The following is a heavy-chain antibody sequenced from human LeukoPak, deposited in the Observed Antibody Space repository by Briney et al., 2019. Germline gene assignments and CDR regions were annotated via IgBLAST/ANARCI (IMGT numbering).Heavy chain of an antibody. CDR1: GFTFSSYA. V-gene: IGHV3-30*04. J-gene: IGHJ4*02. CDR2: ISYDGSNK. D-gene: IGHD1-26*01. Sequence: GRSLRLSCAASGFTFSSYAMHWVRQAPGKGLEWVAVISYDGSNKYYADSVKGRFTISRDNSKNTLYLQMNSLRAEDTAVYYCAKDNARYSGSYYDYWGQGTLVTVSS. CDR3: AKDNARYSGSYYDY.